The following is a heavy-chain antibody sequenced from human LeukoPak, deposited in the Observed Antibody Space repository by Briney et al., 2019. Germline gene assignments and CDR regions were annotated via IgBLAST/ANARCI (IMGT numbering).Heavy chain of an antibody. CDR3: AREPPGY. J-gene: IGHJ4*02. CDR1: GGSVTSGNYY. CDR2: IYTNGGA. V-gene: IGHV4-61*02. Sequence: SETLSLTCTISGGSVTSGNYYWNWIRQPAGKGLEWIGRIYTNGGASYNPSLKSRVTISIDASKNQFSLKLSSVTAADTAVYYCAREPPGYWGQGILVTVSS.